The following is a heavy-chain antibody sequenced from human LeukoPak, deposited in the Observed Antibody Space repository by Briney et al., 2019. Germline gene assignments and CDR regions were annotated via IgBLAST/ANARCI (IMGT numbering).Heavy chain of an antibody. Sequence: SGGSLRLSCEASGFTFSSYAMSWVRQAPGKGLEWVTSISGSGGSTYYADSVKGRFTISRDNSKNILYLQMDSLRVEDTAVYYCAKDRPLSDAFDIWGQGTMVTVSS. CDR3: AKDRPLSDAFDI. CDR2: ISGSGGST. J-gene: IGHJ3*02. D-gene: IGHD3-10*01. V-gene: IGHV3-23*01. CDR1: GFTFSSYA.